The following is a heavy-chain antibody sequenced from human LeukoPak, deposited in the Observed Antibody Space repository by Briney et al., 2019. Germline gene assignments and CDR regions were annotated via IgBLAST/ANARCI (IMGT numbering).Heavy chain of an antibody. D-gene: IGHD3-22*01. CDR2: ISYSGGST. V-gene: IGHV3-23*01. Sequence: SGGSLRLSCAASGFTFSSYSMNWVRQAPGKGLEWVSFISYSGGSTYYADSVKGRFTISRDNSKNTLYLQMNSLRDEDTAVYYCAKVEYYDRTGHAFRLWYFDLWGRGTLVTVSS. CDR1: GFTFSSYS. J-gene: IGHJ2*01. CDR3: AKVEYYDRTGHAFRLWYFDL.